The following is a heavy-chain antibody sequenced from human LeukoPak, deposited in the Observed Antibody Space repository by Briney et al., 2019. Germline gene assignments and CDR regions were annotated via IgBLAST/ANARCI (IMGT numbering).Heavy chain of an antibody. D-gene: IGHD6-6*01. V-gene: IGHV4-61*02. CDR2: MYISGNT. CDR1: GGSISSGDYY. J-gene: IGHJ4*02. Sequence: SQTLSLTCTDSGGSISSGDYYWSWIRQPAGKGLEWIGRMYISGNTNYNPSLRSRATISVDKSKSQFSLKLSFVTAADTAVYYCARDVGARLPGYWGQGILVTVSS. CDR3: ARDVGARLPGY.